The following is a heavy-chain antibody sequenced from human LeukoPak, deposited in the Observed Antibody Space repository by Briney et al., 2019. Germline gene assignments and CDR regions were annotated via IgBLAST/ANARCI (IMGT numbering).Heavy chain of an antibody. CDR2: INPNSGGT. V-gene: IGHV1-2*02. CDR3: ARVGGSGYSYGYGY. CDR1: GYTFAGYY. J-gene: IGHJ4*02. D-gene: IGHD5-18*01. Sequence: GASVKVSCKASGYTFAGYYMHWVRQAPGQGLEWMGWINPNSGGTNYAQKFQGRVTMTRDTSISTAYMELSRLRSDDTAVYYCARVGGSGYSYGYGYWGQGTLVAVSS.